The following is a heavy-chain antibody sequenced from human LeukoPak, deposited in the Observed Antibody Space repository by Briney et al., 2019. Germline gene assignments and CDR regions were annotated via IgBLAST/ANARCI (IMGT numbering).Heavy chain of an antibody. V-gene: IGHV1-69*04. D-gene: IGHD1-26*01. Sequence: ASVKVSCKASGGTFSSYAISWVRQAPGQGLEWMGRIIPILGIANYAQKFQGRISITVDKSTATVYMELSSLTPEDTAVYFCARVNLRGSQYNWFDPWGQGTLVTVSS. J-gene: IGHJ5*02. CDR3: ARVNLRGSQYNWFDP. CDR2: IIPILGIA. CDR1: GGTFSSYA.